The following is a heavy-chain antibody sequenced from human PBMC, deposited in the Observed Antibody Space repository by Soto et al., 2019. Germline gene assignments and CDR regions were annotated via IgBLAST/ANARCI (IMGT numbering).Heavy chain of an antibody. V-gene: IGHV4-61*01. D-gene: IGHD1-26*01. Sequence: KPSETLSLTCTVSGGSVSSGSYYWSWIRQPPGKGLEWIGYIYYSGSTNYNPSLKSRVTISVDTSKNQFSLKLSSVTAADTAVYYCARRRGGGATRYYFDYWGQGTLVTVSS. CDR3: ARRRGGGATRYYFDY. CDR2: IYYSGST. CDR1: GGSVSSGSYY. J-gene: IGHJ4*02.